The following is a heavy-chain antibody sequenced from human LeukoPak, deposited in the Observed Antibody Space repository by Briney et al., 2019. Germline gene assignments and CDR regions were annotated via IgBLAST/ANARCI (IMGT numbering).Heavy chain of an antibody. CDR3: ARRNDGLFDY. V-gene: IGHV4-59*01. Sequence: KPSETLSLTCTVSGGSISSYYWSWIRQPPGKGLEWIGYIYYSGSTNYNPSLKSRVTISVDTSKNQFSLKLSSVTAADTAVYYCARRNDGLFDYWGQGTLVTVSS. CDR1: GGSISSYY. CDR2: IYYSGST. D-gene: IGHD1-1*01. J-gene: IGHJ4*02.